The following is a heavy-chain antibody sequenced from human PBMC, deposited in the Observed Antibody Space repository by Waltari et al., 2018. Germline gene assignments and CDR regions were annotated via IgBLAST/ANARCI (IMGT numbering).Heavy chain of an antibody. V-gene: IGHV4-39*01. J-gene: IGHJ4*02. Sequence: QLQLQESGPGLVKPSETLSLTCTVSGGSISRSSYYWGWIRQPPGKGLEWIGSIYYSGSTYYNPSLKSRVTISVDTSKNQFSLKLSSVTAADTAVYYCAIIVVVPTGYYFDYWGQGTLVTVSS. D-gene: IGHD2-2*01. CDR1: GGSISRSSYY. CDR2: IYYSGST. CDR3: AIIVVVPTGYYFDY.